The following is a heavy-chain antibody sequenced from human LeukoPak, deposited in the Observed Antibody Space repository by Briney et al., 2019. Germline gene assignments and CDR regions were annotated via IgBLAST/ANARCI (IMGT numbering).Heavy chain of an antibody. CDR3: ARQGGGFWYFDL. CDR2: IYYSGST. Sequence: SETLSLTCTVAGGSISSYYWSWIRQPPGKGLEWIGYIYYSGSTNYNPSLKSRVTIPVDTSKNQFSLKLSSVTAADTAVYYCARQGGGFWYFDLWGRGTLVTVSS. J-gene: IGHJ2*01. D-gene: IGHD6-25*01. CDR1: GGSISSYY. V-gene: IGHV4-59*08.